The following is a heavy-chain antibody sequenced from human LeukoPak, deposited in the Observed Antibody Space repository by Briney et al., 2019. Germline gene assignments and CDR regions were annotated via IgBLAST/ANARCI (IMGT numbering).Heavy chain of an antibody. V-gene: IGHV1-18*01. Sequence: ASVKVSCKASGYIFTNFGISWVRQARGQGLEWMGWISGYNGNTNYAQKLQGRVTMTTDTSTSTAYMELRSLRSDDTAVYYCARDLSKSLTTVVTSDYMDVWGKGTTVTISS. CDR1: GYIFTNFG. D-gene: IGHD4-23*01. CDR3: ARDLSKSLTTVVTSDYMDV. J-gene: IGHJ6*03. CDR2: ISGYNGNT.